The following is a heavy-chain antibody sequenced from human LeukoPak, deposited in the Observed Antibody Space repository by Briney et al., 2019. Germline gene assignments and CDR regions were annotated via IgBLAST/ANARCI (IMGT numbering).Heavy chain of an antibody. CDR2: IYTSGST. D-gene: IGHD6-6*01. V-gene: IGHV4-4*07. CDR1: GGSISSYY. J-gene: IGHJ4*02. CDR3: AREESIAARPGAFDY. Sequence: SETLSLTCTVSGGSISSYYWSWIRQPAGKGLEWIGRIYTSGSTNYNPSLKSRVTISVDTSKNQFSLKLSSVTAADTAVYYCAREESIAARPGAFDYWGQGTLVTVSS.